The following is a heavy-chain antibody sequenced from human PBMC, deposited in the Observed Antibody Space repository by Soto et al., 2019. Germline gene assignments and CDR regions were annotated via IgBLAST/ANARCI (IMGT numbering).Heavy chain of an antibody. J-gene: IGHJ6*02. CDR3: ASDLSGRADV. CDR1: GFTFSSYW. CDR2: MNEDGGTT. Sequence: RLSCAASGFTFSSYWMHWVRQAPGKGLVWVSRMNEDGGTTDYADSVKGRFTISRDNAKNTLYLQMNSLGVEDTAVYYCASDLSGRADVWGQGTTVTVSS. D-gene: IGHD3-10*01. V-gene: IGHV3-74*01.